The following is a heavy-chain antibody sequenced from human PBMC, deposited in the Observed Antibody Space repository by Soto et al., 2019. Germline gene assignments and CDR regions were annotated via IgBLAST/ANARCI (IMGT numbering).Heavy chain of an antibody. D-gene: IGHD5-18*01. Sequence: GGSLRLSCAASGFTFSSYWMSWVRQAPGKGLEWVANIKQDGSEKYYVDSVKGRFTISRDNAKNSLYLQMNSLRAEDTAVYYCARHLVDTAMVFDYWGQGTLVTVSS. CDR2: IKQDGSEK. CDR1: GFTFSSYW. CDR3: ARHLVDTAMVFDY. V-gene: IGHV3-7*05. J-gene: IGHJ4*02.